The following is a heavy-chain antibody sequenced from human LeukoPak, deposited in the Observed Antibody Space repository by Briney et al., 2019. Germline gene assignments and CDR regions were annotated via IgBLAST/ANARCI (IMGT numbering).Heavy chain of an antibody. V-gene: IGHV4-39*01. CDR3: ARRSFEHSSGYYSRGAFAV. J-gene: IGHJ3*01. CDR1: GGSISSRSYY. D-gene: IGHD3-22*01. Sequence: TSETLSLTCIVSGGSISSRSYYWDWIRQPPGKGLEWIGNLFDSGNTHYNPSLRSRLTMSVDTSKNQFSLKLHSVTAADTAVYYCARRSFEHSSGYYSRGAFAVWGQGTMVTVSS. CDR2: LFDSGNT.